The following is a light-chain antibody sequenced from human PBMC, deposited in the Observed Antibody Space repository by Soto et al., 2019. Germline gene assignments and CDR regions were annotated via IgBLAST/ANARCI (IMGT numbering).Light chain of an antibody. Sequence: AIQLTQSPSSLSASVGDRVTITCRASQGISNALAWYQQRTGAAPKLLIYVASRLEGGVPSRFSGSGSGTDFTLTISSLQHEDFATYYCQKFSDYPQITGGQGPRLEMK. J-gene: IGKJ5*01. CDR3: QKFSDYPQIT. CDR1: QGISNA. V-gene: IGKV1D-13*01. CDR2: VAS.